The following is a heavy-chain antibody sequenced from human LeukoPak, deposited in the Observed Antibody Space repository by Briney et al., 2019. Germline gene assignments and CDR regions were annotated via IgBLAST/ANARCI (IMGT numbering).Heavy chain of an antibody. D-gene: IGHD3-10*01. V-gene: IGHV3-30*18. CDR2: ISYDGKVT. Sequence: PGESLRLSCAASGFTFSNFGMHWVRQAPGKGLEWVAVISYDGKVTFYADSVKGRFTISRDNSKNTLYLQMTSLRGEDTALYYCAKERDYRVSTSCDYWGQGTQVTVSS. CDR3: AKERDYRVSTSCDY. CDR1: GFTFSNFG. J-gene: IGHJ4*02.